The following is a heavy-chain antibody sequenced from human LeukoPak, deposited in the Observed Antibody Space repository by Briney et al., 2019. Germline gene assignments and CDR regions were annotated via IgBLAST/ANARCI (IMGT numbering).Heavy chain of an antibody. CDR2: IYTSGST. V-gene: IGHV4-4*07. CDR3: ARGDNWNYVGC. D-gene: IGHD1-7*01. CDR1: GGSISSYY. Sequence: SETLSLTCTVSGGSISSYYWSWIRQPAGKGLEWIGRIYTSGSTSYNPSLKSRVTMSVDTSKNQFSLNLTSLTAADTAVYYCARGDNWNYVGCRGQGTLVTVSS. J-gene: IGHJ4*02.